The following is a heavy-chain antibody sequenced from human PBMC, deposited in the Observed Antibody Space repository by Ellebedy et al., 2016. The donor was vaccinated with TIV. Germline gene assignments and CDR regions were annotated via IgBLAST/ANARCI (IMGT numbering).Heavy chain of an antibody. CDR2: ISGSGGST. CDR3: ARDYGDSLWGLDY. J-gene: IGHJ4*02. V-gene: IGHV3-23*01. Sequence: GGSLRLSCAASGFTFSSYAMSWVRQAPGKGLEWVSAISGSGGSTYYADSVKGRFTISRDNSKNTLYLQMNSLRAEDTAVYYCARDYGDSLWGLDYWGQGTLVTVSS. CDR1: GFTFSSYA. D-gene: IGHD4-17*01.